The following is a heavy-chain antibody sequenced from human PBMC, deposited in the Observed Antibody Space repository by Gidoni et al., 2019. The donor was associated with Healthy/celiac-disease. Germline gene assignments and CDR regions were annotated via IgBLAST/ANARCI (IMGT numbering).Heavy chain of an antibody. V-gene: IGHV6-1*01. Sequence: QVQLQQSGPGLVKPSKTLSLTCAISGDSVSSHSAAWNWIRQSPSRGLEWLGRTYYRSKWYNDYAVSVKSRITINPDTSKNQFSLQLNSVTPEDTAVYYCARAGYSSSWSRNDAFDIWGQGTMVTVSS. CDR2: TYYRSKWYN. CDR3: ARAGYSSSWSRNDAFDI. J-gene: IGHJ3*02. D-gene: IGHD6-13*01. CDR1: GDSVSSHSAA.